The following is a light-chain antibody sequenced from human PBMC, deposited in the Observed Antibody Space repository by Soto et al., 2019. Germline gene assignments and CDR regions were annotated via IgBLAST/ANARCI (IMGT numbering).Light chain of an antibody. CDR3: SSYTRSSTPYV. CDR2: EVS. V-gene: IGLV1-40*01. Sequence: QSVLTQPPSVSGAPGQRVTVSCTGTSSNIGAGYEVHWYHQLPGTAPKLMIYEVSNRPSRVSNRFSGSKSGNTASLTISGLQAEDEADYYCSSYTRSSTPYVFGTGTKVTVL. CDR1: SSNIGAGYE. J-gene: IGLJ1*01.